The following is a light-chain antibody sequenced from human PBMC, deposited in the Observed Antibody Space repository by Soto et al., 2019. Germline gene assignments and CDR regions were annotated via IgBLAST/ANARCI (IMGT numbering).Light chain of an antibody. J-gene: IGKJ1*01. V-gene: IGKV3-20*01. CDR1: QSVSSSY. CDR2: GAS. Sequence: EILLTQSPGTLSLSPGERATLSCRASQSVSSSYLAWYQQKPGQAPRLLIYGASSRATGIPDRFSGSGSGTDFTLTISRLEPEDFAVYYCQQYGSSPSTLGQGTKVDIK. CDR3: QQYGSSPST.